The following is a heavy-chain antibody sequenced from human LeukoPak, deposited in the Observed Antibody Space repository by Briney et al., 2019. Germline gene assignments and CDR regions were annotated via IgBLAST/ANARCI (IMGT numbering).Heavy chain of an antibody. CDR1: GGSFSGYY. CDR2: INHSGST. D-gene: IGHD3-10*01. V-gene: IGHV4-34*01. CDR3: ARHRGFGELWTYFDY. Sequence: SETLSLTCAVYGGSFSGYYWSWIRQPPGKGLEWIGEINHSGSTNYNPSLKSRVTISVDTSKNQFSLKLSSVTAADTAVYYCARHRGFGELWTYFDYWGQGTLVTVSS. J-gene: IGHJ4*02.